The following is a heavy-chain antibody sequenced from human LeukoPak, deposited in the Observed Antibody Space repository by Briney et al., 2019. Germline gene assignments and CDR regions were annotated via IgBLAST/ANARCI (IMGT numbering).Heavy chain of an antibody. CDR2: INPSGGNI. CDR3: AAASMIRGAFDI. CDR1: GYTFTSYY. J-gene: IGHJ3*02. V-gene: IGHV1-46*01. D-gene: IGHD3-22*01. Sequence: ASVKVSCKASGYTFTSYYIHWVRQAPGQGLEWMGIINPSGGNISYAQKFQERVTITRDMSTSTAYMELSSLRSEDTAVYYCAAASMIRGAFDIWGQGTMVTVSS.